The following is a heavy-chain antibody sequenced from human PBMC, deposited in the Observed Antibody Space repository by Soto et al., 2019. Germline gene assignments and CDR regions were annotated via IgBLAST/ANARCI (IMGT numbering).Heavy chain of an antibody. CDR2: INHSGST. Sequence: SETLPLTCAVYGGSFRGYYWSWILQPRGKGLEWIGEINHSGSTNYNPSLKSRVTISVDTSKNQFSLKLSSVTAADTAVYYCARVGGIAVADDYWGQGTLVTVS. V-gene: IGHV4-34*01. D-gene: IGHD6-19*01. CDR1: GGSFRGYY. CDR3: ARVGGIAVADDY. J-gene: IGHJ4*02.